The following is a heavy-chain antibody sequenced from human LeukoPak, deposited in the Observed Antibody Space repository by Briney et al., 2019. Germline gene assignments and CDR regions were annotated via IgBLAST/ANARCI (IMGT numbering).Heavy chain of an antibody. CDR2: INWNGGSI. V-gene: IGHV3-9*01. Sequence: AGGSLRLSCAASGFTFDDYAMHWVRQAPGKGLEWVSGINWNGGSIGYADSVKGRFTTSRDNAKNSLYLQMNSLRAEDTALYYCAKGGSSGWYSRADCWGQGTLVTVSS. J-gene: IGHJ4*02. D-gene: IGHD6-19*01. CDR1: GFTFDDYA. CDR3: AKGGSSGWYSRADC.